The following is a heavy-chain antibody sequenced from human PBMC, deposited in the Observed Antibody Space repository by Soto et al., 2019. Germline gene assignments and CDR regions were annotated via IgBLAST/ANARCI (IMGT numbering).Heavy chain of an antibody. CDR3: ARDVSPFCSGGSCPDYYDSSGYYH. J-gene: IGHJ5*02. V-gene: IGHV1-18*04. CDR1: GYTFTGYG. Sequence: ASVKVSCKASGYTFTGYGISWVRQAPGQGLEWMGWISAYNGNTNYAQKLQGRVTMTTDTSTSTAYMELRSLRSDDTAVYYCARDVSPFCSGGSCPDYYDSSGYYHWGQGTLATVS. D-gene: IGHD3-22*01. CDR2: ISAYNGNT.